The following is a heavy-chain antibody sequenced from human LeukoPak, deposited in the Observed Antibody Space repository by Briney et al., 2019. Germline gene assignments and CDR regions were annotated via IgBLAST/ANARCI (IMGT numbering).Heavy chain of an antibody. CDR3: ASQPSITNWFDP. D-gene: IGHD5-24*01. V-gene: IGHV1-69*05. CDR2: IIPIFGTA. Sequence: ASVKVSCKASGGTFSSYAISWVRQARGQGLEWMGGIIPIFGTANYAQKFQGRVTITTDESTSTAYMELSSLRSEDTAVYYCASQPSITNWFDPWGQGTLVTVSS. J-gene: IGHJ5*02. CDR1: GGTFSSYA.